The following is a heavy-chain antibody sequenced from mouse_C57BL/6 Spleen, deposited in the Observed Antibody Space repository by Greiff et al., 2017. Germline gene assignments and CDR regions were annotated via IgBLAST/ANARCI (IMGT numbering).Heavy chain of an antibody. V-gene: IGHV1-81*01. CDR1: GYTFTSYG. D-gene: IGHD1-1*01. CDR3: ASTVVDYFDY. J-gene: IGHJ2*01. CDR2: IYPRSGNT. Sequence: QVQLKESGAELARPGASVKLSCKASGYTFTSYGISWVKQRTGQGLEWIGEIYPRSGNTYYNEKFKGKATLTADKSSSTAYMELRSLTSEDSAVYFCASTVVDYFDYWGQGTTLTVSS.